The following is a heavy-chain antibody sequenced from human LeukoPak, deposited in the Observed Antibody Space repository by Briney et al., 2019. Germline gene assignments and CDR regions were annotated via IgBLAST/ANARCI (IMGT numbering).Heavy chain of an antibody. Sequence: GGSLRLSCAASGFTFSSYAMSWVRQAPGKGLEWVANIKQDGSEKYYVDSVKGRFTISRDNAKNSLYLQMNSLRAEDTAVYYCAGGWQTYYFDYWGQGTLVTVSS. CDR2: IKQDGSEK. CDR3: AGGWQTYYFDY. CDR1: GFTFSSYA. D-gene: IGHD6-13*01. V-gene: IGHV3-7*04. J-gene: IGHJ4*02.